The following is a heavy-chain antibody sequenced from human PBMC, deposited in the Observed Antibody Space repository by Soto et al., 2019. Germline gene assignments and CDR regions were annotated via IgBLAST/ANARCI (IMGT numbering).Heavy chain of an antibody. J-gene: IGHJ4*02. CDR3: ARLSGQGGGFDY. Sequence: GGSLRLSCAASGFTFSDYYMSWIRQAPGKGLEWVSYISSSSSYTNYADSVKGRFTISRDNAKNSLYLQMNSLRAEDTAVYYCARLSGQGGGFDYWGQGTLVTVSS. D-gene: IGHD1-26*01. V-gene: IGHV3-11*06. CDR1: GFTFSDYY. CDR2: ISSSSSYT.